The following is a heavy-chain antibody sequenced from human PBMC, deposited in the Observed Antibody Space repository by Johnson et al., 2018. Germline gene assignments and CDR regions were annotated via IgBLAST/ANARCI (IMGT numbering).Heavy chain of an antibody. CDR2: IYSGGRT. Sequence: VQLVESGGDLVKPGGSLRLSCAASGFTFSSYSMNWVRQAPGKGLEWVSVIYSGGRTYYADSVKGRFTISRDNAKNSLYLQMKSLRAEDTAGYYCARSPAVQDCGQGTLVTAAS. CDR3: ARSPAVQD. CDR1: GFTFSSYS. J-gene: IGHJ1*01. V-gene: IGHV3-66*01.